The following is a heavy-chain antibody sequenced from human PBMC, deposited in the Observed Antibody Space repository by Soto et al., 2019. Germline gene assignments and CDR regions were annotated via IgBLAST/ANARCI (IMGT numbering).Heavy chain of an antibody. CDR3: ARGTYYYDSSGQKEIDY. D-gene: IGHD3-22*01. V-gene: IGHV1-46*01. CDR2: INPSGGST. J-gene: IGHJ4*02. Sequence: ASVKVSCKASGYTFTSYYMHWVRQAPGQGFEWMGIINPSGGSTSYAQKFQGRVTMTRDTSTSTVYMELSSLRSEDTAVYYCARGTYYYDSSGQKEIDYWGQGTLVTVSS. CDR1: GYTFTSYY.